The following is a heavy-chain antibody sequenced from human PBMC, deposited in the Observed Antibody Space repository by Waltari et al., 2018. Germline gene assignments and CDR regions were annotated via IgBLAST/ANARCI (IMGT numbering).Heavy chain of an antibody. CDR3: ATMVVVEVENWFDP. D-gene: IGHD2-2*01. CDR2: ISSDGNTR. V-gene: IGHV3-48*03. J-gene: IGHJ5*02. CDR1: TFNFATYE. Sequence: EVQLVASGGGLVQTGGSLRLSCVGSTFNFATYEMNWVRRAPGKGLQWISFISSDGNTRHYTDSVKGRFTISRDNANNSLYLQMNNLRSDDTALYYCATMVVVEVENWFDPWGQGIQVTVAS.